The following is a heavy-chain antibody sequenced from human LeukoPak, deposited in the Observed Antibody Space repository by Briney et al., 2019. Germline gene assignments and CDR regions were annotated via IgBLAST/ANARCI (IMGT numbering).Heavy chain of an antibody. D-gene: IGHD2-15*01. CDR2: ISWNSGSI. CDR1: GFTFDDYA. V-gene: IGHV3-9*01. Sequence: GGSLRLSCAASGFTFDDYAMHWVRQAPGKGLEWVSGISWNSGSIGYADSVKGRFTISRDNAKNSLYLQMNSLRAEDTAVYYCVRGGESTWSWGQGTLVTVSS. CDR3: VRGGESTWS. J-gene: IGHJ5*02.